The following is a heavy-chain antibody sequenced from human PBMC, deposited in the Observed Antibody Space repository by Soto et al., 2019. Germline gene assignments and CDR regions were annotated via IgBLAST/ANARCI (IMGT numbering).Heavy chain of an antibody. D-gene: IGHD2-21*02. V-gene: IGHV4-39*01. CDR2: IYYSGST. CDR1: GGSISSSSYF. CDR3: ARHPSDFWFDP. Sequence: SETLSLTCTVSGGSISSSSYFWGWIRQPPGKGLEWIGSIYYSGSTYYNPSLKSRVTVSVDTSKNQFSLKLSSVTTADAAVYYCARHPSDFWFDPWGQGTLVTVSS. J-gene: IGHJ5*02.